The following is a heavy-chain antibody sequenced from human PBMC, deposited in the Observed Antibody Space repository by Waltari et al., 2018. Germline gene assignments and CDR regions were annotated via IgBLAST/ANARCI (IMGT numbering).Heavy chain of an antibody. Sequence: QMQLKESGPGLVKPSQTLSLTCTVSGSSISSDYYYWNWIRHYPGKGLEWIGYIYESGTTYYNPSLKSQVSISVDTSKNQLSLNLSSVTAADTAVYYCARGLNYYDRSGFYGCDYYDYWGQGTLVTVSS. J-gene: IGHJ4*02. V-gene: IGHV4-31*01. CDR1: GSSISSDYYY. CDR3: ARGLNYYDRSGFYGCDYYDY. CDR2: IYESGTT. D-gene: IGHD3-22*01.